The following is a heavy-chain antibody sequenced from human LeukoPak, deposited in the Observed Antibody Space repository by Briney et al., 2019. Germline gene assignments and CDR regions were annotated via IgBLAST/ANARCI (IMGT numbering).Heavy chain of an antibody. CDR1: GYTFTSYG. V-gene: IGHV1-18*01. CDR2: ISAYNGNT. Sequence: ASVKVSCKASGYTFTSYGISWVRQAPGQGLEWMGWISAYNGNTNYAQKLQGRVTMTTDTSTSTAYMELRSLRSDDTAVYYCARGLELWFGELLPIFDYWGQGTLVTVSS. D-gene: IGHD3-10*01. CDR3: ARGLELWFGELLPIFDY. J-gene: IGHJ4*02.